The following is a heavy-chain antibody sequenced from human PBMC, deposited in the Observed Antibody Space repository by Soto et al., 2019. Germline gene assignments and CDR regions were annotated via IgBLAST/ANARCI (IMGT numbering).Heavy chain of an antibody. D-gene: IGHD3-10*01. V-gene: IGHV1-3*01. CDR3: ARGALWFGEFADI. CDR1: GYTFTSYA. J-gene: IGHJ3*02. CDR2: INAGNGNT. Sequence: QVQLVQSGAEVKKPGASVKVSCKASGYTFTSYAMHWVRQAPGQRLEWMGWINAGNGNTKYSQKFQGRVTITRDTSASTAYMELSSLRSEDTAVYCCARGALWFGEFADIWGQGTMVTVSS.